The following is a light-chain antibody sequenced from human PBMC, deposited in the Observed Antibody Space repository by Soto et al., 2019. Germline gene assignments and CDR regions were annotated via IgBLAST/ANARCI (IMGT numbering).Light chain of an antibody. CDR3: QHYGSLVLT. J-gene: IGKJ4*01. Sequence: EIVLTQSPGTLSLSPGERATLSCRASQSVSSSYLAWYQRKPGQAHRLLIYGASSRATGIPDRFSGSGSGTDFTLTISRLEPEDFAVYYCQHYGSLVLTFGGGTKVEIK. CDR1: QSVSSSY. CDR2: GAS. V-gene: IGKV3-20*01.